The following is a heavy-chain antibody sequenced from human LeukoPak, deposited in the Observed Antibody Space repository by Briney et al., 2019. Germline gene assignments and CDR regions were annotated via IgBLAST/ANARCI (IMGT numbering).Heavy chain of an antibody. CDR2: INHSGST. CDR1: GGSFSGYY. V-gene: IGHV4-34*01. J-gene: IGHJ6*02. Sequence: SETLSLTCAVYGGSFSGYYWSWIRQPPGKGLEWIGEINHSGSTNYNPSLKCRVTISVDTSKNQFSLKLSSVTAADTAVYYCARDLRSSSSSGINYYGMDVWGQGTTVTVSS. D-gene: IGHD6-6*01. CDR3: ARDLRSSSSSGINYYGMDV.